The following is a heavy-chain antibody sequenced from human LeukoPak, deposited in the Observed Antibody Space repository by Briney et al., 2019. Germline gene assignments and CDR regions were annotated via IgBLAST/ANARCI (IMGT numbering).Heavy chain of an antibody. V-gene: IGHV3-21*01. CDR3: ARDGYGDYAFDY. CDR1: GFTFSSYS. Sequence: GGSLRLSCAASGFTFSSYSMNWVRQAPGKGLEWVSSISSSSSYIYYADSAKGRFTISRDNAKNSLYVQMNSLRAEDTAVYYCARDGYGDYAFDYWGQGTLVTVSS. D-gene: IGHD4-17*01. CDR2: ISSSSSYI. J-gene: IGHJ4*02.